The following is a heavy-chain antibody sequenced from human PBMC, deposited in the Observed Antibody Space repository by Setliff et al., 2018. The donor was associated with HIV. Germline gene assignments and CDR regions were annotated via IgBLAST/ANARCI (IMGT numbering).Heavy chain of an antibody. CDR3: TRRDVSPLWFGQFDY. Sequence: SETLSLTCTVSGGSISSDDYYWNWIRQPPGKGLEWIGYITYSGSAYYNPSLKSRVTISIDTSKSQISLNVTSVTAADTAVYYCTRRDVSPLWFGQFDYWGQGILVTVSS. J-gene: IGHJ4*02. D-gene: IGHD3-10*01. V-gene: IGHV4-30-4*08. CDR1: GGSISSDDYY. CDR2: ITYSGSA.